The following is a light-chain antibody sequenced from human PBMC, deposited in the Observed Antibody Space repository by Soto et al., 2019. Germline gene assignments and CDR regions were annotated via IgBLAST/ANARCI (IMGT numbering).Light chain of an antibody. CDR2: DVS. Sequence: QSVLTQPASLSGSPGQSITISCTGTSSEVGGYNYVSWYQQHPGKAPKLMIYDVSNRPSGVSNRFSGSKSGNTASLTISGLQAEDEADYYCSSYTSSSTWVFGTGTKVTVL. V-gene: IGLV2-14*01. CDR1: SSEVGGYNY. CDR3: SSYTSSSTWV. J-gene: IGLJ1*01.